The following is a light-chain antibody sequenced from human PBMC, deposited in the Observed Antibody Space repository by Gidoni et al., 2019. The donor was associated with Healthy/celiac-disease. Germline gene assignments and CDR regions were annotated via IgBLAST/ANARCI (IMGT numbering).Light chain of an antibody. CDR2: EVS. CDR3: GSYAGSDVV. V-gene: IGLV2-23*02. J-gene: IGLJ2*01. CDR1: SSYVGSYNL. Sequence: QSALTQPASVSGSPGQSFTISCTGTSSYVGSYNLVSWYQQHPGKAPKLMIYEVSKRPSGVSNRFSGSKAGNTASLTSAGLQAEDEADYYCGSYAGSDVVFGGGTKLTVL.